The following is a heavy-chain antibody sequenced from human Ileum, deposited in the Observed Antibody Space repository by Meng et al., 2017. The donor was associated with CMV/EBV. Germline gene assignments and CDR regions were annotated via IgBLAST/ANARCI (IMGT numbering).Heavy chain of an antibody. CDR3: ATVFDY. V-gene: IGHV3-74*01. CDR2: INGDGTRT. Sequence: GESLKISCVASGLTFSKYWMHWVRQAPGKGLVWVSLINGDGTRTPYADSVKGRFTISRDNAKNTLYVQMNSLRVEDTAVYYCATVFDYWGQGTLVTVSS. J-gene: IGHJ4*02. CDR1: GLTFSKYW.